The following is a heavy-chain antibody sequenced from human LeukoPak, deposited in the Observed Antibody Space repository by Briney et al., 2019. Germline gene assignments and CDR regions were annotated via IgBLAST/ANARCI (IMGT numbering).Heavy chain of an antibody. J-gene: IGHJ4*02. CDR1: GGSISNYY. CDR2: IYSSGST. CDR3: ARRTDYSGWYYFDH. V-gene: IGHV4-59*01. D-gene: IGHD6-19*01. Sequence: SETLSLTCTVSGGSISNYYWTWIRQPPGKGLEWITSIYSSGSTSYNPSLKSRVTISVDTSKNQFSLKLRSVTAADTAVYYCARRTDYSGWYYFDHWGQGILVPVSS.